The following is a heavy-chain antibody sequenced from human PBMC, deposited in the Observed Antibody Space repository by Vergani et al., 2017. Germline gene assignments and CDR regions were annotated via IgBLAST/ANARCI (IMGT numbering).Heavy chain of an antibody. J-gene: IGHJ3*02. Sequence: QVQLVQSGAEVKKPGSSVKVSCKASGGTFSSYAISWVRQAPGQGLEWMGGIIPIFGTANYAQKFQGRVTITADESTSTAYMELSSLRSADTAVYYFVHYNGDYVSAAFDIWGQGTMVTVSS. D-gene: IGHD4-17*01. CDR3: VHYNGDYVSAAFDI. CDR2: IIPIFGTA. CDR1: GGTFSSYA. V-gene: IGHV1-69*01.